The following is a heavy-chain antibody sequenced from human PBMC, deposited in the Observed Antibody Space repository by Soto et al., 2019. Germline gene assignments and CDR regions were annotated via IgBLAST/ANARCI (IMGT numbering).Heavy chain of an antibody. CDR1: GFTVSSNY. V-gene: IGHV3-53*01. J-gene: IGHJ3*02. D-gene: IGHD6-13*01. CDR3: ARSSSSWYGAFDI. CDR2: IYSGGST. Sequence: GGSLRLSCAASGFTVSSNYMSWVRQAPGKGLEWVSVIYSGGSTYYADSVKGRFTISRDNSKNTLYLQMNSLRAEDTAVYYCARSSSSWYGAFDIWGQGTMVTVSS.